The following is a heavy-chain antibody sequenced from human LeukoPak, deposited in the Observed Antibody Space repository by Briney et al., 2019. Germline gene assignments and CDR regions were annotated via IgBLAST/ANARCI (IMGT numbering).Heavy chain of an antibody. Sequence: GASVMVSCKASGYTFTSYDINWVRQATGQGLEWMGWMNPNSGNTGYAQKFQGRVTMTRNTSISTAYMELSSLRSEDTAVYYCARSLSTKIAAAGTYFDYWGQGTLVTVSS. CDR3: ARSLSTKIAAAGTYFDY. CDR1: GYTFTSYD. V-gene: IGHV1-8*01. J-gene: IGHJ4*02. CDR2: MNPNSGNT. D-gene: IGHD6-13*01.